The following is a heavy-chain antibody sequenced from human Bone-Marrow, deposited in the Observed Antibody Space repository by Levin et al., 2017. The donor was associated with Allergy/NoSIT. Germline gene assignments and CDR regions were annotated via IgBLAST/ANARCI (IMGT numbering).Heavy chain of an antibody. J-gene: IGHJ4*02. Sequence: SETLSLTCSVSGGSISNYYWSWIRQPPGKGLEWVGYVSSSGDTKYNPSLKSRVTISIDASNNEFSMRLSSVTAADTAVYYCTRYSYGPTFDYWGQGTLVTVSS. CDR1: GGSISNYY. V-gene: IGHV4-59*01. CDR3: TRYSYGPTFDY. CDR2: VSSSGDT. D-gene: IGHD5-18*01.